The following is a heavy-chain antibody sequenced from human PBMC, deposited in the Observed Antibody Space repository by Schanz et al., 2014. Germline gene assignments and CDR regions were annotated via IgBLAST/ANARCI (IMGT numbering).Heavy chain of an antibody. D-gene: IGHD6-13*01. Sequence: EVQLVESGGGLVQPGGSLRLSCAASGFSFSSYAMCWVRQAPGKGLEWVSAINTGVNTYYADSVRGRFTMSRDNSKNTLYLQMNSLRAGDAAVYYCARGLIAAAGGAFDYWGQGTLVAVSA. CDR2: INTGVNT. CDR1: GFSFSSYA. V-gene: IGHV3-23*04. J-gene: IGHJ4*02. CDR3: ARGLIAAAGGAFDY.